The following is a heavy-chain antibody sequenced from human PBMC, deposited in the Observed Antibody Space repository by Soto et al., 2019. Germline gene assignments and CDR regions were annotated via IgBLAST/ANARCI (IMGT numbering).Heavy chain of an antibody. Sequence: QVQLVQSGAEVKKPGSSVKVSCKASGGTFSSYAISWVRQAPGQGLEWMGGIIPIFGTANYAQKFQGRVTITAEETTSTAYRELSSLRSEDTAVYYCASAYVDIVATLWTPPYYYGMDVWGQGTTVTVSS. J-gene: IGHJ6*02. V-gene: IGHV1-69*01. D-gene: IGHD5-12*01. CDR1: GGTFSSYA. CDR2: IIPIFGTA. CDR3: ASAYVDIVATLWTPPYYYGMDV.